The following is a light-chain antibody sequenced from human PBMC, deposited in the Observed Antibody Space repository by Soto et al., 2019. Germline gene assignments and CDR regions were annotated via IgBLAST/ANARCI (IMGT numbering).Light chain of an antibody. CDR3: QQYGSSGT. CDR1: QSVNSN. V-gene: IGKV3-15*01. J-gene: IGKJ1*01. CDR2: GAS. Sequence: IVVTQSPATLSRSPWERATLSCRASQSVNSNLAWYQQKAGQAPRLLIYGASTRATGIPARFSGSGSGTEFTLTISSLEPEDFAVYYCQQYGSSGTFGQGTKVDIK.